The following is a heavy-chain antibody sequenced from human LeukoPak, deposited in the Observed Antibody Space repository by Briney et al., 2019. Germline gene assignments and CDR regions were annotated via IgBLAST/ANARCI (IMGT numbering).Heavy chain of an antibody. D-gene: IGHD2-15*01. Sequence: GGSLRLSCAASGFTFSSFTMNWARQVPGEGVEWISYISLGNSTMFYADSVKGRFTISRDNAKNSLYLQMNSLRDDDTAVYYCARVGNGRSWDYWGQGTLVSVSS. J-gene: IGHJ4*02. CDR1: GFTFSSFT. CDR2: ISLGNSTM. CDR3: ARVGNGRSWDY. V-gene: IGHV3-48*02.